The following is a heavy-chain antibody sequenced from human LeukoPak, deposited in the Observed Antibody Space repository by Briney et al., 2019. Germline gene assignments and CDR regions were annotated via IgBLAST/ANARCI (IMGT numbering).Heavy chain of an antibody. D-gene: IGHD3-22*01. CDR2: IDPSDSYT. CDR1: GYYFTSYW. CDR3: ARMGTSGYFSHFDY. V-gene: IGHV5-10-1*01. Sequence: HGESLKISCKGSGYYFTSYWISWVRQMPGKGLQWMGRIDPSDSYTNYSPSFQGHVTISADKSINTAYLQWSSLKASDTAIYYCARMGTSGYFSHFDYWGQGTLVTVSS. J-gene: IGHJ4*02.